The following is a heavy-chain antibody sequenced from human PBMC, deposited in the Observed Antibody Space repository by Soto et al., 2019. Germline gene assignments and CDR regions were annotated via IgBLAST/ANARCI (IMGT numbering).Heavy chain of an antibody. CDR2: IKQDGSEK. J-gene: IGHJ5*02. Sequence: GGSLRLSCAASGFTFSSYWMSWVRQAPGKGLEWVANIKQDGSEKYYVDSVKGRFTISRDNAKNSLYLQMNSLRAEDTAVYYCARAAGRGDYVRAHNWFDPWGQGTLVTVSS. CDR1: GFTFSSYW. D-gene: IGHD3-10*02. V-gene: IGHV3-7*04. CDR3: ARAAGRGDYVRAHNWFDP.